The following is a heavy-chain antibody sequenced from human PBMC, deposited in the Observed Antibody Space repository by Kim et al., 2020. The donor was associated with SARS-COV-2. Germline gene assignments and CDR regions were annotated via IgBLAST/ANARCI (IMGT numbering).Heavy chain of an antibody. D-gene: IGHD3-10*01. J-gene: IGHJ6*04. CDR3: ARGGPRDTVRGVMWGPRCYYYGMYV. V-gene: IGHV3-21*01. CDR2: ISSSSSYI. Sequence: GGSLRLSCAASGFTFSSYSMNWVRQAPGKGLEWVASISSSSSYIYYADSVKGRFTISRDNAKNSLYLQMNSLRAEDTAVYYCARGGPRDTVRGVMWGPRCYYYGMYVWGDGTTGTVSS. CDR1: GFTFSSYS.